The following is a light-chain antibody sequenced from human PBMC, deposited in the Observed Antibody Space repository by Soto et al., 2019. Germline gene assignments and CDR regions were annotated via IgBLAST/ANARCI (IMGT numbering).Light chain of an antibody. V-gene: IGKV3-15*01. CDR2: GAS. J-gene: IGKJ4*01. CDR1: QSVGTN. CDR3: HQCNNWPRT. Sequence: EVVMTQSPATLSVSPGERATLSCRASQSVGTNLAWYQQKPGQAPRLLIYGASTRATGIPARFSGSGSGTEFTLTISSLQSEDFAVYCWHQCNNWPRTFGGGTKVDIK.